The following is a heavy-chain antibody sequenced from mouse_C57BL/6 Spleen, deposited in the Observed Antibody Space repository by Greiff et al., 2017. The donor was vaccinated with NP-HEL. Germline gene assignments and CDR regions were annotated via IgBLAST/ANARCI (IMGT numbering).Heavy chain of an antibody. CDR3: ARSPMGGAMDY. CDR2: ISNGGGST. D-gene: IGHD4-1*01. CDR1: GFTFSDYY. Sequence: EVQLVESGGGLVQPGGSLKLSCAASGFTFSDYYMYWVRQTPEKRLEWVAYISNGGGSTYYPDTVKGRFTISRDNAKNTLYLQMSRLKSEDTAMYYCARSPMGGAMDYWGQGTSVTVSS. V-gene: IGHV5-12*01. J-gene: IGHJ4*01.